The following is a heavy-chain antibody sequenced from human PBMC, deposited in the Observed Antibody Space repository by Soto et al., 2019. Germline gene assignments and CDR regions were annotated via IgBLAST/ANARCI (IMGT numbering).Heavy chain of an antibody. J-gene: IGHJ5*02. Sequence: PSETLSLTCAVYGSSFTGYYWSWIRQPPGKGLEWIGEINHSRNTKYIPSLRSRLTISVDTSKDQFSLKLTSVTAADTAVYYCARGIYDFWSSYDTWFDPWGQGTLVTVSS. CDR3: ARGIYDFWSSYDTWFDP. V-gene: IGHV4-34*01. CDR2: INHSRNT. CDR1: GSSFTGYY. D-gene: IGHD3-3*01.